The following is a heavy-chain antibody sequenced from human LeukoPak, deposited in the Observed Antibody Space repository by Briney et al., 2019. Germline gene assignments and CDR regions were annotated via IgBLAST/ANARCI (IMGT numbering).Heavy chain of an antibody. J-gene: IGHJ4*02. Sequence: PSETLSLTCTVSGGSISNYYWSWLRQPPGKGLEWIGYIYYSGSTNYNPSLKSRVTISVDTSKNQFSLKLSSVTAADTAVYYCARATFVGFDYWGQGTLVTVSS. V-gene: IGHV4-59*01. D-gene: IGHD6-6*01. CDR1: GGSISNYY. CDR3: ARATFVGFDY. CDR2: IYYSGST.